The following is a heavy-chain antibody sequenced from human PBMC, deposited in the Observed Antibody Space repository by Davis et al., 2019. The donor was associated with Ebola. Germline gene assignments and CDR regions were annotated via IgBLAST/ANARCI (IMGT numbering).Heavy chain of an antibody. J-gene: IGHJ4*02. CDR1: GDSVSSNSAA. CDR3: AREHCSSTSCYREVFDY. Sequence: SQTLSLTCAISGDSVSSNSAAWNWIRQSPSRGLEWLARTYYRSKWYNDYAVSVKSRITINPDTSKNQFSLQLNSVTPEDTAVYYCAREHCSSTSCYREVFDYWGQGTLVTVSS. CDR2: TYYRSKWYN. D-gene: IGHD2-2*02. V-gene: IGHV6-1*01.